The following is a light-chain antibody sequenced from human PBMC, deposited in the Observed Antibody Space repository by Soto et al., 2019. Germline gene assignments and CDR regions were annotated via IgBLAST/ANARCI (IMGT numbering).Light chain of an antibody. Sequence: QLVLTQSPSASASLGASVKLTCTLSSGHSSYVIAWHQQQPEKGPRYLMKLYSDGSHRKGDAIPDRFSGSSSGAERYLTISSLQSEDEADYYCQTWDTGIQVFGGGTKLTVL. V-gene: IGLV4-69*01. J-gene: IGLJ2*01. CDR3: QTWDTGIQV. CDR1: SGHSSYV. CDR2: LYSDGSH.